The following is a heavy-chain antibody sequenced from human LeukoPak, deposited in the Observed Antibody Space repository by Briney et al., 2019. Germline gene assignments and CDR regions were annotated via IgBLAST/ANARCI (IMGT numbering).Heavy chain of an antibody. V-gene: IGHV3-48*01. J-gene: IGHJ6*03. D-gene: IGHD3-22*01. Sequence: PGGSLRLSCAASAFTFSDYSMNWVRQAPGKGLEWISYISGRSSTIYYADSVRGRFTISRDNAKNSMYLQMNSLRAEDSAVYYCAKDRAVSGSLYYDYMDVGGKGTTVTVSS. CDR1: AFTFSDYS. CDR3: AKDRAVSGSLYYDYMDV. CDR2: ISGRSSTI.